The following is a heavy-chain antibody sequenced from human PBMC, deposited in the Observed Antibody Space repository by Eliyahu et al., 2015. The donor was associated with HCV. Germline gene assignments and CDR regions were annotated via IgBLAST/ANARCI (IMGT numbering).Heavy chain of an antibody. CDR1: GYTFTRXY. J-gene: IGHJ4*02. Sequence: QVQLVQSGAEVKKPGASVKVSCKASGYTFTRXYMPWVRQAPGQGLEWMGIINPSGGSTSYAQKFQGRVTMTRDTSTSTVYMELSSLRSEDTAVYYCARRGRRSPGFSSTTLPFDYWGQGTLVTVSS. CDR3: ARRGRRSPGFSSTTLPFDY. V-gene: IGHV1-46*03. CDR2: INPSGGST. D-gene: IGHD2-2*01.